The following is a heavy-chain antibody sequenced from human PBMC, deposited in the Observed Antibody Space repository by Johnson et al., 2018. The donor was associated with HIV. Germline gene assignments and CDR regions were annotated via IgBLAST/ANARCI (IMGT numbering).Heavy chain of an antibody. CDR3: AKDLLTLDAFDI. J-gene: IGHJ3*02. CDR1: GFRFSDYY. CDR2: ISYDGSNK. V-gene: IGHV3-30*18. Sequence: QVQLVESGGGLVKPGGSLRLSCEASGFRFSDYYMSWIRQAPGKGLAWVAVISYDGSNKYYADSVKGRFTISRDNYKNTLYLQMNSLKAEETAMYYCAKDLLTLDAFDIWGQGTMVTVSS.